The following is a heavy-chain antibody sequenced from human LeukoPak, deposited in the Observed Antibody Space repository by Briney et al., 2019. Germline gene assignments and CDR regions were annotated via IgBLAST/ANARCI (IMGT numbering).Heavy chain of an antibody. CDR3: ARVVGYCTNGVCRPEY. D-gene: IGHD2-8*01. Sequence: GASVKVSCTASGYTFTNYGISWVRQAPGQGLEWMGWISAYNGNTNYAQKIQGRVTMTTDTSTSTAYMELRSLRSDDTAVYYCARVVGYCTNGVCRPEYWGQGTLVTVSS. J-gene: IGHJ4*02. CDR2: ISAYNGNT. V-gene: IGHV1-18*01. CDR1: GYTFTNYG.